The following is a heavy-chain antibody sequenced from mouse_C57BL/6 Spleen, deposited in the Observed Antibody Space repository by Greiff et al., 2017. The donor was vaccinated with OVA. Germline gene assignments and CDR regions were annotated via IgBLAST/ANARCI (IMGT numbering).Heavy chain of an antibody. CDR1: GYAFSSSW. V-gene: IGHV1-82*01. CDR3: ERGTTVVTDYFEG. D-gene: IGHD1-1*01. J-gene: IGHJ2*01. CDR2: IHPGDGDT. Sequence: QVQLKESGPELVKPGASVKISCKASGYAFSSSWMNWVKQTPGKGLEWIGRIHPGDGDTTYNGKFKGKATLTADKSSSTAYMQLSNLTSEDSAVYFCERGTTVVTDYFEGWGEGTTHTVSS.